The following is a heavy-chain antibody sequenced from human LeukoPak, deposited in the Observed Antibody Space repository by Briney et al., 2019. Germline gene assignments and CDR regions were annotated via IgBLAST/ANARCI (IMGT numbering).Heavy chain of an antibody. J-gene: IGHJ4*02. V-gene: IGHV1-2*02. CDR3: ARDLLHESFDY. CDR1: GYTFTDYY. CDR2: INPNSGGT. Sequence: ASVKVSCKASGYTFTDYYIHWVRQAPGQGLEWMGWINPNSGGTDYVQRFQGGVTMTRDTSITTAYMEVSRLRSDDTALYYCARDLLHESFDYWGQGTLVTVSS.